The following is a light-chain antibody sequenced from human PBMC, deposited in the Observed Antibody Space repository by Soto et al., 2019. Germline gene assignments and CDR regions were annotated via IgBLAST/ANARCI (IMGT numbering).Light chain of an antibody. J-gene: IGLJ2*01. V-gene: IGLV2-14*01. CDR3: TSYSSSSPVL. CDR1: SSDVGANNY. CDR2: GVT. Sequence: QSALTQPASVSGSLGQSITISCTGTSSDVGANNYFSWYQQHPDKAPKLLIFGVTNRPSGVSGRFSGSKSGITASLSISGLQPEDEADYYCTSYSSSSPVLFGGGTKLTVL.